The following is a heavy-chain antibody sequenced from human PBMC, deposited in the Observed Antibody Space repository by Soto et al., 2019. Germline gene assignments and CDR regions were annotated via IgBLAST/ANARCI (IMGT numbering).Heavy chain of an antibody. Sequence: SETLSLTCAVYGGSFSAYYWSWVRQPPGKGLEWIGEIIHSESTKYNPSLKSRVTISVDTSKNQFSLKLSSVTAADTAVYYCARARKGSGSDYYYHYGMDVWGKGTTVTVSS. J-gene: IGHJ6*04. CDR1: GGSFSAYY. V-gene: IGHV4-34*12. CDR3: ARARKGSGSDYYYHYGMDV. CDR2: IIHSEST. D-gene: IGHD3-3*01.